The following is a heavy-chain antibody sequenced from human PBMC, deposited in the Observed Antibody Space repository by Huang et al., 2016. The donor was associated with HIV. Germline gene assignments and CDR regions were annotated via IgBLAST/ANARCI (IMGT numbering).Heavy chain of an antibody. CDR2: INSNGSST. D-gene: IGHD3-22*01. CDR3: ARDPRIQSWLNFFDY. Sequence: EVQLVESGGGLVQPGGSLRRSCAASGFSISSYWMHWVRQAPGKGLVWVSRINSNGSSTSYADSVKGRFTISRDNAKNTLYLQMNSLRAEDTAVYYCARDPRIQSWLNFFDYWGQGTLVSVSS. CDR1: GFSISSYW. V-gene: IGHV3-74*01. J-gene: IGHJ4*02.